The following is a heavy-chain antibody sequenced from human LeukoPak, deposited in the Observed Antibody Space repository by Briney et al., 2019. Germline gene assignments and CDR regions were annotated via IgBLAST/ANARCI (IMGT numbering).Heavy chain of an antibody. CDR1: GFMFHDYA. Sequence: GGSLRLSCAAPGFMFHDYAIHWVRQAPGKGLEWVSLISGDGGSTFYADSVKGRFAISRDNSKNSLYLQMNSLRSDDTALYYCSRESESSGWYDYWGQGTLVTVSS. CDR3: SRESESSGWYDY. CDR2: ISGDGGST. J-gene: IGHJ4*02. D-gene: IGHD6-19*01. V-gene: IGHV3-43*02.